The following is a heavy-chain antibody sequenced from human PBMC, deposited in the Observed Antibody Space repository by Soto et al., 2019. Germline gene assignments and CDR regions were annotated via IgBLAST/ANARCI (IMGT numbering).Heavy chain of an antibody. CDR2: IWHDASHE. CDR3: AREGGDEWIDYYYYGMYV. V-gene: IGHV3-33*01. Sequence: QVQLVESGGGVVQPGTSLTLSCAASGFDFSNFVMHWVRQAPGKGLECVAVIWHDASHEYYGDSVQGRFTISRDTSKHLLYLQMNSLRAEDTAVYYCAREGGDEWIDYYYYGMYVWGHGTTVTVSS. J-gene: IGHJ6*02. D-gene: IGHD2-21*02. CDR1: GFDFSNFV.